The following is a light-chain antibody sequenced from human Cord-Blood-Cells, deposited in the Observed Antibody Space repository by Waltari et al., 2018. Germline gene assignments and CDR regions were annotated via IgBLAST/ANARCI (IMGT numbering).Light chain of an antibody. CDR3: SSYTSSSTYV. CDR1: SSDVGGYKY. Sequence: QSALTQPASVSGSPGQSITISCPGTSSDVGGYKYVSWYQQHPGKAPQHMIYDVSNRPSGVSNRFSGSKSGNTASLTISGLQAEDEADYYCSSYTSSSTYVFGTGTKVTVL. V-gene: IGLV2-14*01. CDR2: DVS. J-gene: IGLJ1*01.